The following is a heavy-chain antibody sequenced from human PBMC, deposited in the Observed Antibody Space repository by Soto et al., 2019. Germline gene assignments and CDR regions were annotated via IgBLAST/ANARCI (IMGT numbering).Heavy chain of an antibody. CDR3: AKDGRFSAFDI. J-gene: IGHJ3*02. D-gene: IGHD3-16*01. CDR1: GFTFNSYV. Sequence: GGSMRLSCAASGFTFNSYVMHWVRQSPGKGLEWVAVISYDGSNKYYADSVKGRFTISRDNSKNTLYLQMNSLRAEDTAVYYCAKDGRFSAFDIWGQGTMVTVSS. CDR2: ISYDGSNK. V-gene: IGHV3-30*18.